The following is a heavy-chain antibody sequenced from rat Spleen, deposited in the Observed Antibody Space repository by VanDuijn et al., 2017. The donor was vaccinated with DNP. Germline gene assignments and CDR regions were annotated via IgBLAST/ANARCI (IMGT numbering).Heavy chain of an antibody. CDR1: GLSLTSNS. CDR3: ASYPGPYAMDA. V-gene: IGHV2-47*01. CDR2: IWSNGGT. Sequence: QVQLKESGPGLVQPSQTLSLTCTVSGLSLTSNSVSWIRQPPGKGLEWMGVIWSNGGTDYNSAIKSRLSISRDTSKSQVSLKMNSRQTEDTAMDFCASYPGPYAMDAWGQGTSVTVSS. D-gene: IGHD1-4*01. J-gene: IGHJ4*01.